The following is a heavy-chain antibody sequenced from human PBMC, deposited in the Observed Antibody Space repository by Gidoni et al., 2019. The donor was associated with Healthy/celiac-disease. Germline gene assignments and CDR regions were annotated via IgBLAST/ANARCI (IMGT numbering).Heavy chain of an antibody. CDR3: AKAQEGFYSYGYFGFDY. V-gene: IGHV3-23*04. J-gene: IGHJ4*02. Sequence: EVQLVESGGGLVQPGGSLRLSCAASGFTFSSYAMSWVRQAPGKGLEWVSAISGSGGSTYCADSVKGRFTISRDNSKNTLYLQMNSLRAEDTAVYYCAKAQEGFYSYGYFGFDYWGQGTLVTVSS. CDR2: ISGSGGST. CDR1: GFTFSSYA. D-gene: IGHD5-18*01.